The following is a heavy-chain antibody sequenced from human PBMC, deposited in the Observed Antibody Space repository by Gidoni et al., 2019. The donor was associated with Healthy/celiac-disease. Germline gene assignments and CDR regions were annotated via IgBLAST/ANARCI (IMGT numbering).Heavy chain of an antibody. Sequence: QVQLVQSGAEVKKPGASVKVSCKASGYTFTGYYMHWVRQAPGQGLEWMGWINPNSGGTNNAQKFQGRVTMTRDTSISTAYMELSRLRSDDTAVYYCARIGTAMGGLVWFDPWGQGTLVTVSS. CDR2: INPNSGGT. CDR1: GYTFTGYY. V-gene: IGHV1-2*02. D-gene: IGHD5-18*01. CDR3: ARIGTAMGGLVWFDP. J-gene: IGHJ5*02.